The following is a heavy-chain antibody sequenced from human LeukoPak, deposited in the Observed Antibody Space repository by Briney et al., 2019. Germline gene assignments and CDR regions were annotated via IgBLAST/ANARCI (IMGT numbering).Heavy chain of an antibody. CDR2: INHSGST. CDR3: AKSFDYSNYEGGFDY. J-gene: IGHJ4*02. CDR1: GGSFSGYY. Sequence: SETLSLTCAVYGGSFSGYYWSWIRQPPGKGLEWIGEINHSGSTYYNPSLKSRVTISVDRSKNQFSLKLSSVTAADTAVYYCAKSFDYSNYEGGFDYWGQGTLVTVSS. V-gene: IGHV4-34*01. D-gene: IGHD4-11*01.